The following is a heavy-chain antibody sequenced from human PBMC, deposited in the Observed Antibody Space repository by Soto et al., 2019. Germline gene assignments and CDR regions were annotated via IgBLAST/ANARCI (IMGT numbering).Heavy chain of an antibody. V-gene: IGHV2-5*01. J-gene: IGHJ3*02. Sequence: QGTLKESGPTLVKPTQTLTLTCSFSGFSLSTSGVGVGWIRQSPGKALEWLAHIYWSGDEHYRPSLKSRLSITKDTSKNQVVLTMTNMDPVDTATYYCARRLVARPVFAFDIWGQGTMVTVSS. CDR3: ARRLVARPVFAFDI. CDR1: GFSLSTSGVG. CDR2: IYWSGDE. D-gene: IGHD6-6*01.